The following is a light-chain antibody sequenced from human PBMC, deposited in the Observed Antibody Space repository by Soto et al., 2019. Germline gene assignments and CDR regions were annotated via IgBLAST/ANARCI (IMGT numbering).Light chain of an antibody. CDR2: AAS. CDR3: QQSSSTVLT. J-gene: IGKJ4*01. CDR1: QSISSY. Sequence: DIQMTQSPSSLSASVGDRVTITCRASQSISSYLNWYQQKPGKAPKLLIYAASSLQGGVPSRFSGSGSETDFTLTISSLQREDCAIYYCQQSSSTVLTFGGGTKVEIK. V-gene: IGKV1-39*01.